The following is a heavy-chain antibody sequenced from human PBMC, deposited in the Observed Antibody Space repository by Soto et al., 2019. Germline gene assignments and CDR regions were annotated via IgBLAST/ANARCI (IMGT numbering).Heavy chain of an antibody. J-gene: IGHJ6*03. CDR2: IYYSGST. CDR3: ARDLKNGPLPMDV. D-gene: IGHD4-17*01. Sequence: SETLSLTCTVSGGSISSSSYYWGWIRQPPGKGLEWIGYIYYSGSTYYNPSLKSRVTISVDTSKNQFSLKLSSVTAADTAVYYCARDLKNGPLPMDVWGKGTTVTVSS. V-gene: IGHV4-31*03. CDR1: GGSISSSSYY.